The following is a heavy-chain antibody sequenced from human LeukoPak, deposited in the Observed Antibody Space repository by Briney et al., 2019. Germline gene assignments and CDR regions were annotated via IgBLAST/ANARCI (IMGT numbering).Heavy chain of an antibody. Sequence: ASVKVSCKTSGYTFSNYGVSWVRQAPGQGLEWMGWISAYNNNTNYAQKFQGRLTMTTDTSTSTAYMELRSLRSDDTAVYYCARAKRVGLALAGSDYWGQGTLVTVSS. CDR3: ARAKRVGLALAGSDY. D-gene: IGHD6-19*01. J-gene: IGHJ4*02. CDR1: GYTFSNYG. V-gene: IGHV1-18*01. CDR2: ISAYNNNT.